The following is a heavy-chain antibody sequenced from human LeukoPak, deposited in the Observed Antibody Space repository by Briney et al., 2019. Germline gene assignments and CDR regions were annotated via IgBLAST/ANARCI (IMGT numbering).Heavy chain of an antibody. CDR1: GGPITEYY. CDR2: IYHTGST. J-gene: IGHJ4*02. Sequence: PSETLSLTCSVSGGPITEYYWSWIRQPPGKGLEWIGYIYHTGSTNYSPSLKSRVTMSVDASRNQFSLKLVSVTAADTAVYYCARDRGTTGYYYPDSWGQGILVTVSS. CDR3: ARDRGTTGYYYPDS. V-gene: IGHV4-59*01. D-gene: IGHD5-12*01.